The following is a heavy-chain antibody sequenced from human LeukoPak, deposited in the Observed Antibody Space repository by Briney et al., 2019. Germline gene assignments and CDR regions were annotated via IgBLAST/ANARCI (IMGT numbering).Heavy chain of an antibody. D-gene: IGHD6-6*01. J-gene: IGHJ6*02. Sequence: ASVKVSCKDSGYTFTSYAMNWVRQAPGQGLEWMGWINTNTGNPTYAQGFTGRFVFSLDTSVSTAYLQISSLKAEDTAVYYCARVGPPSSSSFYYYYYGMDVWGQGTTVTVSS. V-gene: IGHV7-4-1*02. CDR2: INTNTGNP. CDR1: GYTFTSYA. CDR3: ARVGPPSSSSFYYYYYGMDV.